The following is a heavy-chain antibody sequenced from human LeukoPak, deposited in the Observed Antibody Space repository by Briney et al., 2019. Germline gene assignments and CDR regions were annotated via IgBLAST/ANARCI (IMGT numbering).Heavy chain of an antibody. CDR1: GYTFTGYY. V-gene: IGHV1-2*02. Sequence: SVKVSCKASGYTFTGYYMHWVRQAPGQGLEWMGWINPNSGGTNYAQKLQGRVTMTTDTSTSTAYMELRSLRSDDTAVYYCARDRAGYSYGIDYWGQGTLVTVSS. J-gene: IGHJ4*02. CDR2: INPNSGGT. CDR3: ARDRAGYSYGIDY. D-gene: IGHD5-18*01.